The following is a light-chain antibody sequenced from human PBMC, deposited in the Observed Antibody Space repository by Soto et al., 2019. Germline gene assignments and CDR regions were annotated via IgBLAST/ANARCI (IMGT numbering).Light chain of an antibody. CDR3: QPCHILPWT. CDR2: DAS. Sequence: IQMTQCPSSLSASVEDTVTITCQASQDITNHLHWYQHKPGKAPKLLIYDASNLETGVPSRFSGSGFGTDFTFIINNLQSDDFATSFCQPCHILPWTSGHGTQVDIK. CDR1: QDITNH. V-gene: IGKV1-33*01. J-gene: IGKJ1*01.